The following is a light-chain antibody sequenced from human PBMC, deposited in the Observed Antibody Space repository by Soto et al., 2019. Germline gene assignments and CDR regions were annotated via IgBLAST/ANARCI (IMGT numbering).Light chain of an antibody. Sequence: SALTQPASVSGSLGQSITISCTGTSSDIGGYKYVSWYQQHPGKAPKLIIFEVSNRPSGVSDRFSGSNSGNTASLTISGLQAEDEADYYCTSYSRYSVLVFGGGTKLTVL. CDR3: TSYSRYSVLV. CDR2: EVS. V-gene: IGLV2-14*01. CDR1: SSDIGGYKY. J-gene: IGLJ3*02.